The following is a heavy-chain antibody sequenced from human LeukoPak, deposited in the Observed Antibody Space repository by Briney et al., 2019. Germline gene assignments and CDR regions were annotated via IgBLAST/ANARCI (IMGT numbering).Heavy chain of an antibody. CDR2: IGSSSSTI. D-gene: IGHD3-3*01. CDR3: ARDLSQDFLSGYLDAFDL. V-gene: IGHV3-48*01. Sequence: GGSLRLSCETSGFTLSKYSMNWVRQAPGKGLEWVSYIGSSSSTIHYADSVKGRFTFSRDNAKNSLYLQMNSLTAEDTAVYYCARDLSQDFLSGYLDAFDLWGQGTMVTVSS. CDR1: GFTLSKYS. J-gene: IGHJ3*01.